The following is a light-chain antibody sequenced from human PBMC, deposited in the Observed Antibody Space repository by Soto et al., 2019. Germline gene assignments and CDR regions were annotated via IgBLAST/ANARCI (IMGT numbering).Light chain of an antibody. CDR1: QSINNY. CDR2: AAS. CDR3: QQTYRPPWT. V-gene: IGKV1-39*01. J-gene: IGKJ1*01. Sequence: DIHMTQSPSSLSASVGDRVTITCRASQSINNYLNWYQQKSGNSPKLLISAASNLQSGVPSKFSGSGSGTVFSLTISILQPDDFATYSCQQTYRPPWTFGQGTMVEIK.